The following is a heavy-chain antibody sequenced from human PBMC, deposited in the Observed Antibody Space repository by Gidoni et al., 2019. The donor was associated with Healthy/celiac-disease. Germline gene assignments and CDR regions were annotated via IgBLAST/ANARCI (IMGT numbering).Heavy chain of an antibody. CDR2: ISYDGSNK. V-gene: IGHV3-30-3*01. D-gene: IGHD6-13*01. CDR3: AREPGIAAAGSLTDAFDI. CDR1: RFTFSRYA. Sequence: QVQLVESGGGVVQPGRSLRLSCAASRFTFSRYAMHWVRQAPGKGLEWVAVISYDGSNKYYADSVKGRFTISRDNSKNTLYLQMNSLRAEDTAVYYCAREPGIAAAGSLTDAFDIWGQGTMVTVSS. J-gene: IGHJ3*02.